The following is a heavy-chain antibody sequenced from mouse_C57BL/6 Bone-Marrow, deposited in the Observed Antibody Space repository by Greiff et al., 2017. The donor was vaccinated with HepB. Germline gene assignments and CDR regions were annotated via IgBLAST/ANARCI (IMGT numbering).Heavy chain of an antibody. V-gene: IGHV1-64*01. CDR3: VLYGSSPYYAMDD. D-gene: IGHD1-1*01. CDR1: GYTFTSYW. J-gene: IGHJ4*01. CDR2: IHPNSGST. Sequence: QVQLQQSGAELVRPGASVKLSCKASGYTFTSYWMHWVKQRPGQGLEWIGMIHPNSGSTTYNEKFKSKATLTVDKSSSTAYMQLSSLTSEDSAVYYGVLYGSSPYYAMDDWGQGTSVTVSS.